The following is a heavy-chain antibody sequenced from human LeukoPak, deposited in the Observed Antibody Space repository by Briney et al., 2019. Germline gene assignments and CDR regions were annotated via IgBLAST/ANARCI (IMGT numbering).Heavy chain of an antibody. V-gene: IGHV3-48*01. D-gene: IGHD3-9*01. J-gene: IGHJ4*02. CDR3: ANLGRGILTGYFS. CDR2: LSGRSDSI. CDR1: GFTFSNYG. Sequence: GGSLRLSCAVSGFTFSNYGMNWVRQAPGKGLEWVSYLSGRSDSIYYSDSVKGRFTISRDNSKNTLYLQMNSLRAEDTAVYYCANLGRGILTGYFSWGQGTLVTVSS.